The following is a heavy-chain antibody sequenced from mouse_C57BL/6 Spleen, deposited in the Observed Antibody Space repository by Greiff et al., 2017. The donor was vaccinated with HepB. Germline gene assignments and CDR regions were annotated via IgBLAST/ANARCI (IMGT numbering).Heavy chain of an antibody. Sequence: EVQLQQSGPELVKPGASVKIPCKASGYTFTDYNMDWVKQSHGKSLEWIGDINPNNGGTIYNQKFKGKATLTVDKSSSTAYMELRSLTSEDTAVYYCASGHGYDGDYYAMDYWGQGTSVTVSS. CDR1: GYTFTDYN. CDR3: ASGHGYDGDYYAMDY. V-gene: IGHV1-18*01. CDR2: INPNNGGT. D-gene: IGHD2-2*01. J-gene: IGHJ4*01.